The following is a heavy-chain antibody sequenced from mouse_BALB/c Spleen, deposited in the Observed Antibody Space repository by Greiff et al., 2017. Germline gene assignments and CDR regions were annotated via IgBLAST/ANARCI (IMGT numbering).Heavy chain of an antibody. Sequence: QVQLQHSGAELVRPGVSVKISCKGSGYTFTDYAMHWVKQSHAKSLEWIGVISTYYGDASYNQKFKGKATMTVDKSSSTAYMELARLTSEDSAIYYCPREGGYDSYAMDDWGQGTSVTVSS. CDR1: GYTFTDYA. CDR2: ISTYYGDA. V-gene: IGHV1S137*01. CDR3: PREGGYDSYAMDD. D-gene: IGHD2-2*01. J-gene: IGHJ4*01.